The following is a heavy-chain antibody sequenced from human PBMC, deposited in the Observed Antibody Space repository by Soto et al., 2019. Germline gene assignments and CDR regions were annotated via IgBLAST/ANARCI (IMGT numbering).Heavy chain of an antibody. J-gene: IGHJ3*02. Sequence: EVQLVESGGGLVKPGGSLRLSCAASGFTFSSYSMNWVRQAPGKGLEWVSSISSSSSYIYYADSVKGRFTISRDNAKNSLYLQMNSLRAEDTAVYYCARGFTPKAVAKAHPAAFDIWGQGTMVTVSS. D-gene: IGHD6-19*01. CDR3: ARGFTPKAVAKAHPAAFDI. CDR2: ISSSSSYI. V-gene: IGHV3-21*01. CDR1: GFTFSSYS.